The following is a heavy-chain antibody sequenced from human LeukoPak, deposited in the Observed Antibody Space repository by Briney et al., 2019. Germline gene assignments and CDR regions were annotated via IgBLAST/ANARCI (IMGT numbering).Heavy chain of an antibody. J-gene: IGHJ4*02. CDR3: ARDMAPDYYGSGSPQEYYFDY. Sequence: SETLSLTCTVSGGSISSAGYYWSWIRQHPEKGLEWIGYIYYSGSTYYNPSLKSRVTISVDTSKNQFSLKLSSVTAADTAVYYCARDMAPDYYGSGSPQEYYFDYWGQGTLVTVSS. V-gene: IGHV4-31*03. CDR2: IYYSGST. D-gene: IGHD3-10*01. CDR1: GGSISSAGYY.